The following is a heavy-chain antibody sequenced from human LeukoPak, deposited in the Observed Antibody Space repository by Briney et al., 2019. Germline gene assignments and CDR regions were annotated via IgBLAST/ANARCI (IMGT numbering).Heavy chain of an antibody. D-gene: IGHD3-3*01. CDR2: INWNGGSS. J-gene: IGHJ6*04. Sequence: WGSLRLSCAASGFIYDDYGMNWVRQAPGKGLEGVSGINWNGGSSGYVDSVKGRFTISRDNAKNSLYLEMNSLRAEDTALYYCARDHPTTATYYDFWSCYYPDVWGKGTTVTVSS. CDR1: GFIYDDYG. CDR3: ARDHPTTATYYDFWSCYYPDV. V-gene: IGHV3-20*04.